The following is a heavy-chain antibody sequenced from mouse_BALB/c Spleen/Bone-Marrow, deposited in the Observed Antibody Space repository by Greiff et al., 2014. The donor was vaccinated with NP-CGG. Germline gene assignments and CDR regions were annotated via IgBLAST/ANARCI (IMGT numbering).Heavy chain of an antibody. CDR3: ARSVVATRYFDY. CDR1: GYSITSDYA. V-gene: IGHV3-2*02. Sequence: VQLQQPGPGLVKPSQSLSLTCTVTGYSITSDYAWNWIRQFPGNKLEWMGYITYSVSTSYNPSLKSRISITRDTSKNQFFLQLNSVTTEDTATYYCARSVVATRYFDYWGQGTTLTVSS. J-gene: IGHJ2*01. CDR2: ITYSVST. D-gene: IGHD1-1*01.